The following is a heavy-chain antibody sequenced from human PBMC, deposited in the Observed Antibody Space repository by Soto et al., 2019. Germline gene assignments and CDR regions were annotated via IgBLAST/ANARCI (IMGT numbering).Heavy chain of an antibody. CDR1: GFTFSRAW. Sequence: EVQLVESGGGLVKPGGSLRLSCAASGFTFSRAWMNWVRQAPGKGLEWVGRIKSKTYGETIDYAAPVKCRFTISRDDSNNTLYMHMNSLETEDTAVYYCTKDRLVVVASFDVWGQGTLVTVSS. CDR3: TKDRLVVVASFDV. J-gene: IGHJ4*02. CDR2: IKSKTYGETI. D-gene: IGHD2-15*01. V-gene: IGHV3-15*07.